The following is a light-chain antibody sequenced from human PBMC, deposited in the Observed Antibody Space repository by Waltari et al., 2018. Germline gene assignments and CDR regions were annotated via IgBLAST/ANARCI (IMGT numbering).Light chain of an antibody. J-gene: IGKJ2*01. CDR2: GAS. CDR3: QQYNNWPPT. Sequence: EIVMTQSPATLSVSPGERATLSCRASQSVSSNLAWYQQKPGQAPRLLIYGASTRATGIPARFSGSGSGTECTLTISSLQSEDFAVYYCQQYNNWPPTVGQGTKLEIK. V-gene: IGKV3-15*01. CDR1: QSVSSN.